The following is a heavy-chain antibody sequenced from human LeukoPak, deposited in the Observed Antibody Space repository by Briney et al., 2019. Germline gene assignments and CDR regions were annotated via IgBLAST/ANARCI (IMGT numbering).Heavy chain of an antibody. V-gene: IGHV3-53*01. D-gene: IGHD3-3*01. CDR3: AKQGRNDFVDS. J-gene: IGHJ4*02. CDR2: IYSGGST. Sequence: QTGGSLRLSCAASGFTVSSNYMSWVRQAPGKGLEWVSVIYSGGSTYYADSVKGRFTISRDNSKNTLYLQMNSLRAEDTAVYYCAKQGRNDFVDSWGQGTLVTVSS. CDR1: GFTVSSNY.